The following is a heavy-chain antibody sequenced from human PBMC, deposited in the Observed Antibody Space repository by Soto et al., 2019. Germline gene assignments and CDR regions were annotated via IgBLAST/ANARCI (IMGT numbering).Heavy chain of an antibody. V-gene: IGHV1-58*02. Sequence: VASVKVSCKASGYTFTSYGISWVRQARGQRLEWIGKIVVGSGNTNYAQKFQERVTITRDMSTSTAYMELSSLRSEDTAFYYCAAFDPGPMGFDPWGQGTLVTVSS. CDR3: AAFDPGPMGFDP. CDR2: IVVGSGNT. D-gene: IGHD3-9*01. CDR1: GYTFTSYG. J-gene: IGHJ5*02.